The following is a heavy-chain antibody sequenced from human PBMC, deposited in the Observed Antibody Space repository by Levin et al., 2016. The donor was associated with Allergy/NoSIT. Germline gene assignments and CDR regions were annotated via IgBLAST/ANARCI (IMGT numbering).Heavy chain of an antibody. CDR3: TREGPYFYGFDV. V-gene: IGHV4-30-4*01. Sequence: SETLSLTCTVSDDSINSDDYYWTWIRQPPGKGLECIGFIHRSGTHSSNPSLESRVSMSVDMSKNQFTLQVSSVTASDTAVYYCTREGPYFYGFDVWGHGTSVTVSS. CDR1: DDSINSDDYY. CDR2: IHRSGTH. J-gene: IGHJ6*02.